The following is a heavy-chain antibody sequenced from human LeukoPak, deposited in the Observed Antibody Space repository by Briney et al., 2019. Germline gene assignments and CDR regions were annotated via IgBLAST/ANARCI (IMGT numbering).Heavy chain of an antibody. D-gene: IGHD2-21*01. CDR2: ISWNSGSI. Sequence: GRSLRLSCAASGFTFDDYAMHWVRQAPGKGLEWVSGISWNSGSIGYADSVKGRFTISGDNAKNSLYLQMNSLRAEDTALYYCAKGSGEWGQGTLVTVSS. V-gene: IGHV3-9*01. CDR3: AKGSGE. CDR1: GFTFDDYA. J-gene: IGHJ4*02.